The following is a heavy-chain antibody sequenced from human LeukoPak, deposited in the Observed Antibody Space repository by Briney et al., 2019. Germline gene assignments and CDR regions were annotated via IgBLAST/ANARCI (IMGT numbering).Heavy chain of an antibody. V-gene: IGHV3-30-3*01. CDR1: GFTFISYA. CDR3: ARDRGGYCSGCSCLLRWY. Sequence: PGGSLRLSCAASGFTFISYAMHWVRQAPAKGLEWVSVISYDGSNKYYVDSVKGRFTISRDNSKNTLYLQMDSLRAGDTAVYYCARDRGGYCSGCSCLLRWYWGQGTMVTV. CDR2: ISYDGSNK. D-gene: IGHD2-15*01. J-gene: IGHJ4*02.